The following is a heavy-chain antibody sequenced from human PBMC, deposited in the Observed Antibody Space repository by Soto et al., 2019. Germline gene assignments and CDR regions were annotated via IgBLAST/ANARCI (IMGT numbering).Heavy chain of an antibody. V-gene: IGHV3-23*01. Sequence: XASLRLSCAASGFTFSSYAMSWVRQAPGKGLEWVSAISGSGGSTYYADSVKGRFTISRDNSKNTLYLQMNSLRAEDTAVYYCAKLLAPPPNLVFDYWGQGTLVTVSS. CDR3: AKLLAPPPNLVFDY. J-gene: IGHJ4*02. CDR2: ISGSGGST. D-gene: IGHD1-7*01. CDR1: GFTFSSYA.